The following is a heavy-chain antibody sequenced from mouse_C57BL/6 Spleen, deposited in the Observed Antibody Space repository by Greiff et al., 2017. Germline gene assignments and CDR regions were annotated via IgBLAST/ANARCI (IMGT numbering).Heavy chain of an antibody. CDR3: TTYDGYGY. CDR2: IDPENGDT. CDR1: GFNIKDDY. J-gene: IGHJ2*01. V-gene: IGHV14-4*01. Sequence: DVKLQESGAELVRPGASVKLSCTASGFNIKDDYMHWVKQRPEQGLEWIGWIDPENGDTEYASKFQGKATITADTSSNTAYLQLSSLTSEDTAVYYCTTYDGYGYWGQGTTLTVSS. D-gene: IGHD2-3*01.